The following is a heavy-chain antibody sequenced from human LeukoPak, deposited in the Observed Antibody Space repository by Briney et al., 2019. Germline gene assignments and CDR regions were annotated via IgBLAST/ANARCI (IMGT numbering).Heavy chain of an antibody. Sequence: VASVKVSCKASGYTFTSYAISWVRQAPGQGPEWMGWINMYNGNTNYAQKLQGRVTMTTDTSTSTAYMELRGLRSDDTAVYYCARVVGNYVWGSYRPEGCFDSWGQGTLVTVSS. CDR1: GYTFTSYA. CDR3: ARVVGNYVWGSYRPEGCFDS. CDR2: INMYNGNT. D-gene: IGHD3-16*02. V-gene: IGHV1-18*01. J-gene: IGHJ4*02.